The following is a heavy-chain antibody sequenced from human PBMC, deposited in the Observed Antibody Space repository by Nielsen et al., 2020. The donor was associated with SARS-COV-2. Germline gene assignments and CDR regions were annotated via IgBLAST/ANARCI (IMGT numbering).Heavy chain of an antibody. CDR1: GFTFSSYS. J-gene: IGHJ4*02. V-gene: IGHV3-21*03. D-gene: IGHD7-27*01. CDR2: ISSSSSYI. CDR3: TTGATGDDY. Sequence: GGSLRLSCAASGFTFSSYSMNWVRQAPGKGLERVSSISSSSSYIYYADSVKGRFTISRDNAKNSLYLQMNSLRAEDTAVYSCTTGATGDDYWGQGTLVTVSS.